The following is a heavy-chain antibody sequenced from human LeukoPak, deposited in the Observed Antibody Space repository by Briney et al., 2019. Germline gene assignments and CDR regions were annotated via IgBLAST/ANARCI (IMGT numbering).Heavy chain of an antibody. D-gene: IGHD6-19*01. V-gene: IGHV1-24*01. J-gene: IGHJ4*02. Sequence: ASVKVSCKVSGYTLTELSMHWVRQAPGEGLEWMGGFDPEDGETIYAQKFQGRVTMTEDTSTDTAYMELSSLRSEDTAVYYCATVPTKAVAGSYYFDYWGQGTLVTVSS. CDR3: ATVPTKAVAGSYYFDY. CDR2: FDPEDGET. CDR1: GYTLTELS.